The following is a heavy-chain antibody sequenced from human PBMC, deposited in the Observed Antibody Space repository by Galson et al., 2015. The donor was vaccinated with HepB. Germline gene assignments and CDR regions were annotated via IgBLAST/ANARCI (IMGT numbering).Heavy chain of an antibody. CDR2: IYYSGST. CDR3: ARGGGFLTGYLFDY. Sequence: TLSLTCTVSGGSISSGDYYWSWIRQPPGKGLEWIGYIYYSGSTYYNPSLKSRVTISVDTSKNQFSLKLSSVTAADTAVYYCARGGGFLTGYLFDYWGQGTLVTVSS. J-gene: IGHJ4*02. CDR1: GGSISSGDYY. D-gene: IGHD3-9*01. V-gene: IGHV4-30-4*01.